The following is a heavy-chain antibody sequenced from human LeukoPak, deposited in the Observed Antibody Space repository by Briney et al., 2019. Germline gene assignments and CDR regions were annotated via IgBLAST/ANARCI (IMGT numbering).Heavy chain of an antibody. CDR2: IYYSGTI. V-gene: IGHV4-28*05. CDR1: GCSISSSNW. J-gene: IGHJ5*02. CDR3: ARKPDSKNWFDP. D-gene: IGHD1-14*01. Sequence: PSETLSLTCAVSGCSISSSNWWGWIRQPPGKGLEWIGYIYYSGTIYSNPSLRSRVTMSVDTSKNQFSLRLNSVTAVDTAVYYCARKPDSKNWFDPWGQGTLVTVSS.